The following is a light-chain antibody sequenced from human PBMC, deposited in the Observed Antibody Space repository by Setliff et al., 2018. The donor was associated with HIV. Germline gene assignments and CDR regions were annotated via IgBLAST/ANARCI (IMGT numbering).Light chain of an antibody. CDR1: QSVSLNY. J-gene: IGKJ4*01. V-gene: IGKV3-20*01. Sequence: TLSLSPGERATLSCRASQSVSLNYLAWYQQKPGQAPRLLIYGASSRATGIPDRFSGSGSGTDFTLAISRLEPEDFAVYYCQQYGSSSSFGGGTKVDIK. CDR2: GAS. CDR3: QQYGSSSS.